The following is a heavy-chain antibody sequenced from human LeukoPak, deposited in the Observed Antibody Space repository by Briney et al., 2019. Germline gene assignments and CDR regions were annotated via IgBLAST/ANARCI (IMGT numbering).Heavy chain of an antibody. CDR2: IIPIFGTA. V-gene: IGHV1-69*05. CDR3: ASGGSDYSFDY. J-gene: IGHJ4*02. Sequence: SVKVSCKASGGTLSSYVTSWVRQAPGQGLEWMGGIIPIFGTANYAQKFQGRVTITTDESTSTAYMELSRLRSDDTAVYYCASGGSDYSFDYWGQGTLVTVSS. CDR1: GGTLSSYV. D-gene: IGHD2-15*01.